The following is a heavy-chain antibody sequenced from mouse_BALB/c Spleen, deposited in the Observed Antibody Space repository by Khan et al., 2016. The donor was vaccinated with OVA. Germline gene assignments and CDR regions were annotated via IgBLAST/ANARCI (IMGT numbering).Heavy chain of an antibody. Sequence: QVQLKQSGPGLVAPSQSLSITCTVSGFSLTTYGVHWVRQPPGKGLEWLGVIWAGGSTNYNSALMSRLSISQDNSKSQVFLKMNSMQTDDTAMYVCVRCDDPYYALDYWGQGTAVTVSS. D-gene: IGHD2-3*01. V-gene: IGHV2-9*02. CDR2: IWAGGST. CDR3: VRCDDPYYALDY. CDR1: GFSLTTYG. J-gene: IGHJ4*01.